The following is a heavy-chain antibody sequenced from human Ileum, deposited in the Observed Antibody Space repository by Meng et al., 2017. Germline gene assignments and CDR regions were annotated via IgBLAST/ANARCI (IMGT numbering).Heavy chain of an antibody. Sequence: QLGRGLLKPSEPLSVNWGVNGGSINGDYCTCILQPPGEWLDWIGEIHHSGSITDNSSLESRVSISMDTSKKQFSLKLHSVTAADTAVYYCARGDIADRCKHWGQGTLVTVSS. CDR3: ARGDIADRCKH. V-gene: IGHV4-34*01. CDR1: GGSINGDY. J-gene: IGHJ1*01. CDR2: IHHSGSI. D-gene: IGHD6-6*01.